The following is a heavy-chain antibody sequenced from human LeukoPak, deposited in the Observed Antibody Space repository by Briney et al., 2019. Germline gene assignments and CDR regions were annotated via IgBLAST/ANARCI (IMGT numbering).Heavy chain of an antibody. CDR3: ARARWSSSWYYFDY. Sequence: PGESLTLSCAASGFTFSNYAMSWVRQAPGKGLEWVSAISGSGGSTYYADSVKGRFTISRDNSKTTLYLQMNSLRAEDTAVYYCARARWSSSWYYFDYWGQGTLVTVSS. CDR2: ISGSGGST. J-gene: IGHJ4*02. D-gene: IGHD6-13*01. V-gene: IGHV3-23*01. CDR1: GFTFSNYA.